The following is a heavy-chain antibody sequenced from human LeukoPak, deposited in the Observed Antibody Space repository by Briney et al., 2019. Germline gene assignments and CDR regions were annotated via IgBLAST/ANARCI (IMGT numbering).Heavy chain of an antibody. V-gene: IGHV3-53*01. CDR2: ILKGGNT. J-gene: IGHJ6*03. Sequence: GGSLRLSCAASGFTVSSNYMSWVRQAPGKGLEWVSFILKGGNTNYADSVKGRFTISRDNSRNTLYLQMDSLRAEDTAVYYCARVHYYYMDFWGKGTTVTVSS. CDR1: GFTVSSNY. CDR3: ARVHYYYMDF.